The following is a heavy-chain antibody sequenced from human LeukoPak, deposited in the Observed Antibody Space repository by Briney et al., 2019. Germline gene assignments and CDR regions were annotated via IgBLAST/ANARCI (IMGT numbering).Heavy chain of an antibody. D-gene: IGHD6-19*01. CDR3: ARDRLSSSDRVEGHAFDI. CDR1: GYTFTMNV. V-gene: IGHV1-18*01. J-gene: IGHJ3*02. CDR2: ISGYNGKT. Sequence: ASVKVSSTAPGYTFTMNVISWVRQAPGQGLEWMGWISGYNGKTNYAQMLQGRVTMTTDTSTSTAYMELRSLRSDDTAVYYCARDRLSSSDRVEGHAFDIRGQGRMVAVSS.